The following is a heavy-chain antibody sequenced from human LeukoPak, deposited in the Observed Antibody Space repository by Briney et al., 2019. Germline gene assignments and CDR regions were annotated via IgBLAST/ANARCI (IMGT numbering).Heavy chain of an antibody. J-gene: IGHJ3*02. D-gene: IGHD3-22*01. CDR1: GFTFSSYE. CDR3: ARESHPTMIVVVTHTFDI. V-gene: IGHV3-48*03. Sequence: PGGSLRLSCAASGFTFSSYEMNWVRQAPGKGLEWVSYISSSGSTIYYADSVKGRFTISRDNAKNSLYLQMNSLRDEDTAVYYCARESHPTMIVVVTHTFDIWGQGTMVTVSS. CDR2: ISSSGSTI.